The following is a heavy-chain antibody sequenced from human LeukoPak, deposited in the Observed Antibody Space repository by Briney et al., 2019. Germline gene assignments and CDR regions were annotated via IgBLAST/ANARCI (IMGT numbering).Heavy chain of an antibody. CDR3: ARITGYSYGYYFDY. V-gene: IGHV2-70*11. J-gene: IGHJ4*02. CDR2: IDWDDDK. CDR1: GFSLSTSAMC. D-gene: IGHD5-18*01. Sequence: SGPALVKPTQTLTLTCTFSGFSLSTSAMCVSWIRHPPGQALEWLARIDWDDDKYYSTSLKTRLTISKDTSKNQVVLTMTNMDPVDTATYYCARITGYSYGYYFDYWGQGTLVTVS.